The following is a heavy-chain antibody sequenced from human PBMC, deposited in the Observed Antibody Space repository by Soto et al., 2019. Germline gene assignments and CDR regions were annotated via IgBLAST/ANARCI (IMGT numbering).Heavy chain of an antibody. J-gene: IGHJ6*02. Sequence: GESLKISCKGSGYSFTSYWIGWVRQMPGKGLEWMGIIYPGDSDTRYSPSFQGQVTISADKSISTAYLQWSSLKASDTAMYYCARVSGYSYGPTYYYYGMDVWGQGTTVTVSS. CDR2: IYPGDSDT. CDR1: GYSFTSYW. CDR3: ARVSGYSYGPTYYYYGMDV. D-gene: IGHD5-18*01. V-gene: IGHV5-51*01.